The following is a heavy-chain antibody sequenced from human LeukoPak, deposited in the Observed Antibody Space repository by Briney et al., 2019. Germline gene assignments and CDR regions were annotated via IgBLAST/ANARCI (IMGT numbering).Heavy chain of an antibody. Sequence: PGGSLRLFCAASGFTFSDYYMSWIRQAPGKGLEWVSYISGSGSTIYYSDSVKGRFTLSRDNAKNSLYLQMNRLRVEDTAVYFCAREDYYYASGFWGQGTLVTVSS. V-gene: IGHV3-11*04. CDR1: GFTFSDYY. D-gene: IGHD3-10*01. CDR3: AREDYYYASGF. CDR2: ISGSGSTI. J-gene: IGHJ4*02.